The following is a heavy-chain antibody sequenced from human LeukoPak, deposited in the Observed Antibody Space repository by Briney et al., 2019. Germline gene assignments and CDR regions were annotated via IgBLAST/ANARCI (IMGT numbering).Heavy chain of an antibody. CDR3: AREPLIAVAGTYYYYFGMDV. CDR1: GFTFSSYA. CDR2: IDASGGST. D-gene: IGHD6-19*01. V-gene: IGHV3-23*01. J-gene: IGHJ6*02. Sequence: GGPLRLSCAASGFTFSSYAMSWVRQAPGKGLEWVSSIDASGGSTYYADSVKGRFTISRDNSKNTLYLQMNSLRAEDAAVYYCAREPLIAVAGTYYYYFGMDVWGQGTTVTVSS.